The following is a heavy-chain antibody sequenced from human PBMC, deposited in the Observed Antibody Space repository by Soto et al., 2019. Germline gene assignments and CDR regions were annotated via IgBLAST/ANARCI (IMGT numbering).Heavy chain of an antibody. J-gene: IGHJ4*02. CDR3: VRDSGWPILNFDS. D-gene: IGHD3-10*01. CDR1: GFDFRRYG. Sequence: QVQLVESGGGVVQPGRSLRLACAASGFDFRRYGIHWVRQASGRGLEWVAAASYDGSETYYADSAKGRFTVSKEISKNTVFLQMNALRHEDTAVYFCVRDSGWPILNFDSWGQGTLVTVSS. V-gene: IGHV3-30*03. CDR2: ASYDGSET.